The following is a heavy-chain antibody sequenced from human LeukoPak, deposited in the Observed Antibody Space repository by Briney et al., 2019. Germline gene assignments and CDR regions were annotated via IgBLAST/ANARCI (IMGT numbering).Heavy chain of an antibody. CDR2: INHSGST. CDR3: ARGRTSSYFDL. Sequence: SETLSLTCAVYGGSFSGYYWSWIRQPPGKGLEWIGEINHSGSTNYNPSLKSRVTISVDTSKNQFSLKLSSVTAADTAVYYCARGRTSSYFDLWGRGTLVTVSS. CDR1: GGSFSGYY. J-gene: IGHJ2*01. D-gene: IGHD2-2*01. V-gene: IGHV4-34*01.